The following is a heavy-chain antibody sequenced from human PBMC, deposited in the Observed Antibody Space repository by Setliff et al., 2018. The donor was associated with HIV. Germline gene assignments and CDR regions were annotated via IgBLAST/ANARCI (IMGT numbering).Heavy chain of an antibody. CDR1: GGSLGGYY. Sequence: PSETLSLTCTVSGGSLGGYYWSWIRQPAGKRLEWIGRIFASGTTNYNPSLKSRVSMSIDTSKDQFSLNLNSVTAADTAVYSCARLRVKQLVPEALDIWGQGTMVTVSS. CDR2: IFASGTT. CDR3: ARLRVKQLVPEALDI. J-gene: IGHJ3*02. D-gene: IGHD6-6*01. V-gene: IGHV4-4*07.